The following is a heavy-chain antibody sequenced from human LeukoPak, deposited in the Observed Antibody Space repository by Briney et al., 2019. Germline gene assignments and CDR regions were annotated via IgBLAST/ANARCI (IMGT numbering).Heavy chain of an antibody. J-gene: IGHJ4*02. CDR1: GFTLSSYA. Sequence: GSLRLSCAASGFTLSSYAMHWVRQAPGKGLEWVAVISYDGSNKYYADSVKGRFTISRDNSKNTLYLQMNSLRAEDTAVYYCARDLGYYDSSGYYSYWGQGTLVTVSS. D-gene: IGHD3-22*01. CDR3: ARDLGYYDSSGYYSY. V-gene: IGHV3-30-3*01. CDR2: ISYDGSNK.